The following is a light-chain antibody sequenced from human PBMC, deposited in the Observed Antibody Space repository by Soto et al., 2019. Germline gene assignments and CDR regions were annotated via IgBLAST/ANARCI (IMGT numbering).Light chain of an antibody. J-gene: IGLJ1*01. CDR2: KGT. CDR1: SSDVGAYNS. CDR3: SSYTNINTRACV. Sequence: QSALAQPASVSGSPGQSITISCTGTSSDVGAYNSVSWYQQHPHRAPQVIIYKGTQRPSGVSNRFSGSKSGNTASLTISGLQAEDEAEYYCSSYTNINTRACVFGTGTKVTVL. V-gene: IGLV2-14*02.